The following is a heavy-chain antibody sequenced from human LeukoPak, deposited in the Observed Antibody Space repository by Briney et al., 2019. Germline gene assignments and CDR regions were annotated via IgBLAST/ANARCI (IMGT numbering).Heavy chain of an antibody. CDR3: ARQWYEDTAMVDY. CDR1: GYSFTSYW. J-gene: IGHJ4*02. CDR2: IYPGDSDT. V-gene: IGHV5-51*01. D-gene: IGHD5-18*01. Sequence: GESLKISCEGSGYSFTSYWIAWVRQMPGKGLEWMGIIYPGDSDTRYSPSFQGQVTISADKSISTAYLQWRSLKASDTAMYYCARQWYEDTAMVDYWGQGTLVTAPS.